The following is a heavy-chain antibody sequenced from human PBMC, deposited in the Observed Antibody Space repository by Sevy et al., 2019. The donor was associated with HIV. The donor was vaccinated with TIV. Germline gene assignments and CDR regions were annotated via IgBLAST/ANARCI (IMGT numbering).Heavy chain of an antibody. CDR2: IKRKSDGGTT. V-gene: IGHV3-15*01. Sequence: GGSLRLSCAASGFTFSYAWMSWVRQAPGKGLEWVGRIKRKSDGGTTDYAAPVKGRFTISRDDSKNTLYLQMKNLRTEDTAVYYCSTDPIIVLLVTDGLDVWGQGTTVTVSS. CDR1: GFTFSYAW. D-gene: IGHD2-8*02. J-gene: IGHJ6*02. CDR3: STDPIIVLLVTDGLDV.